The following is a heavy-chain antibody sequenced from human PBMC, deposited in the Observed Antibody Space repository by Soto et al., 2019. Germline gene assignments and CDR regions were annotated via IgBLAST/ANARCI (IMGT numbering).Heavy chain of an antibody. J-gene: IGHJ6*02. CDR1: GFTFSSFA. D-gene: IGHD3-9*01. CDR3: AGLYYDILTGYISYYGMDV. V-gene: IGHV3-23*01. Sequence: GGSLRLSCAASGFTFSSFAMSWVRQAPGKGLEWVSAISGSGGSTYYADSVKGRFTISRDNSKNTLYLQMNSLRAEDTAVYYCAGLYYDILTGYISYYGMDVWGQGTTVTVSS. CDR2: ISGSGGST.